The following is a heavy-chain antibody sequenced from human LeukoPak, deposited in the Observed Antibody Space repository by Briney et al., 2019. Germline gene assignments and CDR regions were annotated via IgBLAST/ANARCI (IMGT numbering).Heavy chain of an antibody. CDR3: ARERYCGGDCYAPFEN. CDR2: IYTSGST. J-gene: IGHJ4*02. CDR1: GGSISSGSYY. Sequence: PSETLSLTCTVSGGSISSGSYYWSWIRQPAGKGLEWIGRIYTSGSTNYNPSLKSRVTISVDTSKNQFSLKLSSVTAADTAVYYCARERYCGGDCYAPFENWGKGTLVTVSS. V-gene: IGHV4-61*02. D-gene: IGHD2-21*02.